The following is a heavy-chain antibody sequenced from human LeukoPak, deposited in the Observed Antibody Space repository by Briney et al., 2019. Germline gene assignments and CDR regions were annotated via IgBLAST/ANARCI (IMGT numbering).Heavy chain of an antibody. CDR3: TRIIKGGALDY. J-gene: IGHJ4*02. V-gene: IGHV3-15*07. CDR2: IKSTTDGGTT. D-gene: IGHD3-10*01. Sequence: GGSLRLSCAASGLTFTNAWMNWVRQAPGKGLEWVGRIKSTTDGGTTDYAAPVKGRFTISRDDSKNTLYLQTNSLKTEDTAVYFCTRIIKGGALDYWGQGTLVTVSS. CDR1: GLTFTNAW.